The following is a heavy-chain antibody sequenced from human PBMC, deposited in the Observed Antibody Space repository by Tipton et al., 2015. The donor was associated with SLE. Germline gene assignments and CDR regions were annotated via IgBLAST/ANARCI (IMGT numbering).Heavy chain of an antibody. Sequence: TLSLTCTVSGGSISSSSYYWGWIRQPPGKGLEWIGSIYYSGSTDYNPSLKSRVTISVDTSKNQFSLKLSSVTAADTAVYYCARLLPGIAAAGTGWFDPWGQGTLVTVSS. J-gene: IGHJ5*02. CDR1: GGSISSSSYY. CDR3: ARLLPGIAAAGTGWFDP. V-gene: IGHV4-39*07. D-gene: IGHD6-13*01. CDR2: IYYSGST.